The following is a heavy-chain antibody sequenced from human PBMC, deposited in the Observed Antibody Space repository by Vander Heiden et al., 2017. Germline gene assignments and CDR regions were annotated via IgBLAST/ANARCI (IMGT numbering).Heavy chain of an antibody. CDR3: ARDLLEYCGGDCYSGAFDI. CDR1: GYTFTGSF. CDR2: INPNSGGT. D-gene: IGHD2-21*02. Sequence: QVPLVQSGAEVKKPGASVKVSCKASGYTFTGSFMLWARQAAGQGLEWMGWINPNSGGTNYARKFQGWVTMTRDTSISTAYMELSRLRSDDTAMYYCARDLLEYCGGDCYSGAFDIWGQGTMVTVSS. J-gene: IGHJ3*02. V-gene: IGHV1-2*04.